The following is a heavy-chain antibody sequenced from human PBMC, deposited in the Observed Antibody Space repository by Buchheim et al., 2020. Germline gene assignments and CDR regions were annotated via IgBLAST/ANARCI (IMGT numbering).Heavy chain of an antibody. J-gene: IGHJ3*02. V-gene: IGHV4-31*03. CDR2: IYYSGST. CDR1: GGSISSGGYY. Sequence: QVQLQESGPGLVKPSQTLSLTCTVSGGSISSGGYYWSWIRQHPGKGLEWIGYIYYSGSTSYNPSLKSRVTISVDTYKNQFSQKLSSVTAADTAVYYCARGWVIVVVPAARDDAFDIWGQGT. D-gene: IGHD2-2*01. CDR3: ARGWVIVVVPAARDDAFDI.